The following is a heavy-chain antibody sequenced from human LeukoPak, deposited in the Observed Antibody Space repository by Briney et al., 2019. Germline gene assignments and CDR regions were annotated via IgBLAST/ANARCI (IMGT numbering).Heavy chain of an antibody. J-gene: IGHJ4*02. CDR3: GRDRPFSGDDY. V-gene: IGHV3-48*01. CDR1: GFSFSSHT. D-gene: IGHD3-10*01. CDR2: IGSDGTTM. Sequence: PGGSLRLSCAASGFSFSSHTMDWVRQAPGKGLEWVSSIGSDGTTMFYADSVKGRFTISRDNATNSLSLQMNSLRAEDTAVYYCGRDRPFSGDDYWGQGTLVTVSS.